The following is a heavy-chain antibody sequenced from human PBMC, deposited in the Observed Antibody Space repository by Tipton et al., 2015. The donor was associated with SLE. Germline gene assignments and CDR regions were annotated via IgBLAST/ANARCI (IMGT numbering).Heavy chain of an antibody. J-gene: IGHJ3*02. CDR1: GGSISSHY. V-gene: IGHV4-59*11. D-gene: IGHD1-26*01. CDR3: ARDRADFDI. Sequence: TLSLTCTVSGGSISSHYWSWIRQPPGKGLEWIGYSYYSGSTNYNPSLNSRVTISVDTSKNQFSLKLSSVTAADTAVYYCARDRADFDIWGQGTMVTVSS. CDR2: SYYSGST.